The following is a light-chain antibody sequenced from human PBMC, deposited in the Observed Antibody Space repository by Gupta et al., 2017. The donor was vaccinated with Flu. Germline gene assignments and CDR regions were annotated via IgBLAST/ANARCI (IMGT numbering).Light chain of an antibody. CDR2: GAS. J-gene: IGKJ4*01. CDR1: QSGSSDY. CDR3: QQYGSPIT. Sequence: EIVLTQSPGTLSLSPGERVTLSCRASQSGSSDYLAWYQQKPGQTPRLLIYGASNRATGIPDRFSGSGSGTDFTLTISSLEPEDSAVYYCQQYGSPITFGGGTXVEIE. V-gene: IGKV3-20*01.